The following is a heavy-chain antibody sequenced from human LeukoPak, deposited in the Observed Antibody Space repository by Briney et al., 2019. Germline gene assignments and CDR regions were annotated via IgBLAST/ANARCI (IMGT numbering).Heavy chain of an antibody. V-gene: IGHV3-23*01. CDR1: RFTFSTYG. CDR2: ISGSGGST. CDR3: AKEASGQDY. Sequence: GGSLRLSCAASRFTFSTYGMSWVRQAPGKGLEWVSSISGSGGSTNYADSVKGRFTISRDNSKNTLYLQMNSLRAEDTAVYYCAKEASGQDYWGQGTLVTVSS. J-gene: IGHJ4*02. D-gene: IGHD6-19*01.